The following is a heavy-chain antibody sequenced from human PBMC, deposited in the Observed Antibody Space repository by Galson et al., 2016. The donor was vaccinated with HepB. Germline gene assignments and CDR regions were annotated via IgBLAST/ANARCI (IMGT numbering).Heavy chain of an antibody. CDR1: GYTFSDYY. CDR2: IAHFNGAT. CDR3: ARSLGNVVAFYV. V-gene: IGHV1-45*02. D-gene: IGHD2-15*01. J-gene: IGHJ3*01. Sequence: SVKVSCKAAGYTFSDYYIHWVRQAPGQPLEWMGWIAHFNGATNYAQRFQDGVTFTWDRSVRTGYMELNNLRSEDTAMYYCARSLGNVVAFYVWGQGTMIIVSA.